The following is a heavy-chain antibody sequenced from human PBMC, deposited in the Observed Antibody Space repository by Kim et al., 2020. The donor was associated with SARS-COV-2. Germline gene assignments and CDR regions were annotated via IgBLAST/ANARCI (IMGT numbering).Heavy chain of an antibody. CDR3: AKDTAGIIRVFDY. CDR2: ISYDGSNK. J-gene: IGHJ4*02. CDR1: GFTFSSYG. V-gene: IGHV3-30*18. D-gene: IGHD3-16*01. Sequence: GGSLRLSCAASGFTFSSYGMHWVRQAPGKGLEWVAVISYDGSNKYYADSVKGRFTISRDNSKNTLYLQMNSLRAEDTAVYYCAKDTAGIIRVFDYWGQGTLVTVSS.